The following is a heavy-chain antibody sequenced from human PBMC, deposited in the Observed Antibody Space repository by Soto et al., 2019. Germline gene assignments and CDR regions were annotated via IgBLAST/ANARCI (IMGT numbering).Heavy chain of an antibody. J-gene: IGHJ3*02. CDR2: INPSGGST. V-gene: IGHV1-46*03. CDR1: GYTFTSYY. D-gene: IGHD5-12*01. Sequence: GASVKVSCKASGYTFTSYYMHWVRQAPGQGLEWMGIINPSGGSTSYAQKFQGRVTMTRDTSTSTVYMELSSLRSEDTAVYYCGREYSGYDERRPGTRAFDIWGQGTIVTVSS. CDR3: GREYSGYDERRPGTRAFDI.